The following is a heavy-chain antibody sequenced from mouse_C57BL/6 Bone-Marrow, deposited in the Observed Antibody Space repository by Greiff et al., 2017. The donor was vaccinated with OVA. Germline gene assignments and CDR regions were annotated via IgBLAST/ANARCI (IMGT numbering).Heavy chain of an antibody. CDR1: GYTFTSYW. V-gene: IGHV1-59*01. Sequence: VQLQQPGAELVRPGTSVKLSCKASGYTFTSYWMHWVKQRPGQGLEWIGVIDPSDSYTNYNQKFKGKATLTVDTSSSTAYMQLSSLTSEDSAVYYCVRHYDYDDAMDYWGQGTSVTVSS. CDR3: VRHYDYDDAMDY. J-gene: IGHJ4*01. D-gene: IGHD2-4*01. CDR2: IDPSDSYT.